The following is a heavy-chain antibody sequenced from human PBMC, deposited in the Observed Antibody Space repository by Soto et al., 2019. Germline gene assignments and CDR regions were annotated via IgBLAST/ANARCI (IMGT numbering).Heavy chain of an antibody. CDR2: ISAYNGNT. J-gene: IGHJ3*02. CDR1: GYTFTSYG. D-gene: IGHD2-8*01. CDR3: ARDVLMVYAIRPRAFDI. Sequence: GASVKVSCKASGYTFTSYGIIWVRQAPGQGLEWMGWISAYNGNTNYAQKLQGRVTMTTDTSTSTAYMELRSLRSDDTAVYYCARDVLMVYAIRPRAFDIWGQGTMVTVSS. V-gene: IGHV1-18*01.